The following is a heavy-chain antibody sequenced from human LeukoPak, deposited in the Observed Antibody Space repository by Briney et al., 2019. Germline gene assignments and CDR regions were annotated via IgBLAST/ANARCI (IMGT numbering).Heavy chain of an antibody. CDR2: IYHSGSA. V-gene: IGHV4-38-2*01. CDR1: GYSISSGYQ. J-gene: IGHJ6*02. D-gene: IGHD3-3*01. CDR3: ARGEDFWSGSGYYYYGMDV. Sequence: SETLSLTCGVSGYSISSGYQWAWIRQSPGKGLEWIGSIYHSGSAHYNPSLKSRVTISVETSKNQFSLNMYSVTAADTAVYYCARGEDFWSGSGYYYYGMDVWGQGTTVTVSS.